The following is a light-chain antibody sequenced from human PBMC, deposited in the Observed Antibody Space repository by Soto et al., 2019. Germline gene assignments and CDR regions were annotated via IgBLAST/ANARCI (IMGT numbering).Light chain of an antibody. V-gene: IGLV1-40*01. CDR2: GDS. CDR1: SSNIGAGYD. J-gene: IGLJ1*01. Sequence: QSVLTQPPSASGTPGQRVTISCSGSSSNIGAGYDVHWYQHRPGTAPKLLVFGDSHRPSGVPARFSGAKSCTSASLAITGLLAEDEGDYYCHSSDGTRDARYVFGTGTKVTVL. CDR3: HSSDGTRDARYV.